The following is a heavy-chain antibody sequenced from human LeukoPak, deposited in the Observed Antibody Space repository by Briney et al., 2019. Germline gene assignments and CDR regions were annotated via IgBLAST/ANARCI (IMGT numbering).Heavy chain of an antibody. V-gene: IGHV1-69*04. CDR2: IIPILGIA. Sequence: GASVKVSCKASGGTFSSYAISWVRQAPGQGLEWMGRIIPILGIANYAQKSQGRVTITADKSTSTAYMELSSLRSEDTAVYYCARFEAVAGLDYWGQGTLVTVSS. J-gene: IGHJ4*02. D-gene: IGHD6-19*01. CDR3: ARFEAVAGLDY. CDR1: GGTFSSYA.